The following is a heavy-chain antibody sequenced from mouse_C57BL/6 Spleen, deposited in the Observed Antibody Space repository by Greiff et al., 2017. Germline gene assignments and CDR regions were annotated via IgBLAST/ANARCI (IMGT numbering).Heavy chain of an antibody. CDR2: ISYDGSN. V-gene: IGHV3-6*01. Sequence: EVQLMESGPGLVKPSQSLSLTCSVTGYSITSGYYWNWIRQFPGNKLEWMGYISYDGSNNYNPSLKNRISITRDTSKNQFFLKLNSVTTEDTATYYCAREETYYYGSSSFDYWGQGTTLTVSS. CDR3: AREETYYYGSSSFDY. CDR1: GYSITSGYY. J-gene: IGHJ2*01. D-gene: IGHD1-1*01.